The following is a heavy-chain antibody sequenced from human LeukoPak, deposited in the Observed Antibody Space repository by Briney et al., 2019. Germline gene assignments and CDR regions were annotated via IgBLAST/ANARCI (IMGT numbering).Heavy chain of an antibody. CDR1: GFTFSSYA. CDR2: ISGSGGST. CDR3: ARGYYYDSSGYSSFDY. D-gene: IGHD3-22*01. J-gene: IGHJ4*02. Sequence: GGSLRLSCAASGFTFSSYAVSWVRQAPGKGLEWVSAISGSGGSTYYADSVKGRFTISRDNSKNTLYLQMNSLRAEDTAVYYCARGYYYDSSGYSSFDYWGQGTLVTVSS. V-gene: IGHV3-23*01.